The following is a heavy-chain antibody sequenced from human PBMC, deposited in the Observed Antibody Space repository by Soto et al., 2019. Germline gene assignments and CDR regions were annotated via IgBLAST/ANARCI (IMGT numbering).Heavy chain of an antibody. V-gene: IGHV3-7*05. Sequence: ESGGGLVQPGGSLRLSCAASGFTFSGYWMSWVRQAPGKGLEWVANIKQDGSEQFYVDSVKGRFTISRDNAKNSLYRQMNSLRAEDTAVYYCAREAVWGQGTTVTVSS. CDR2: IKQDGSEQ. CDR3: AREAV. J-gene: IGHJ6*02. CDR1: GFTFSGYW.